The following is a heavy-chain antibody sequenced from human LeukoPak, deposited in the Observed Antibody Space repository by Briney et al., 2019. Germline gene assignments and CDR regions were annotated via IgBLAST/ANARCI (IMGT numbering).Heavy chain of an antibody. CDR1: GFTFSSYW. D-gene: IGHD4-23*01. V-gene: IGHV3-74*01. J-gene: IGHJ3*01. CDR3: AGVRAGGNRAFDV. CDR2: IDPDDSGS. Sequence: PGGSLRLSCAASGFTFSSYWMRWVRQAPGEGLVWVSRIDPDDSGSTYADSVKGRFTISRDNAKNTLWLQMNSLRADDTAVYYCAGVRAGGNRAFDVWGQGTVVAVSS.